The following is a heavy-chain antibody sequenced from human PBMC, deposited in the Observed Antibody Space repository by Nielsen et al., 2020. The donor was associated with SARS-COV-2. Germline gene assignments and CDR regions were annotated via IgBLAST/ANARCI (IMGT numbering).Heavy chain of an antibody. CDR1: GYTFTGYY. Sequence: ASVKVSCKASGYTFTGYYMHWVRQAPGKGLEWMGGFDPEDGETIYAQKFQGRVTMTEDTSTDTAYMELSSLRSEDTAVYYCATCTRYSGTSYWIEYYYGMDVWGQGTTVTVSS. CDR2: FDPEDGET. CDR3: ATCTRYSGTSYWIEYYYGMDV. V-gene: IGHV1-24*01. J-gene: IGHJ6*02. D-gene: IGHD6-13*01.